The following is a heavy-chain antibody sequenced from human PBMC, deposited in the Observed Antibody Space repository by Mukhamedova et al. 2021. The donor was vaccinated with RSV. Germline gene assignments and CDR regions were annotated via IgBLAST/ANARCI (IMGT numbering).Heavy chain of an antibody. CDR2: SDT. Sequence: SDTRYSPSFQGQVTISADKSISTAYLQWSSLKASDTAMYYCVRRDSGNPLDYWGQGTLVTVSS. D-gene: IGHD1-26*01. V-gene: IGHV5-51*01. J-gene: IGHJ4*02. CDR3: VRRDSGNPLDY.